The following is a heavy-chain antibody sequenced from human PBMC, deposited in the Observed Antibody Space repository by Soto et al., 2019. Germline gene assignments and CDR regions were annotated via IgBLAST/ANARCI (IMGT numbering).Heavy chain of an antibody. CDR3: ARDGDYDSSGYFY. D-gene: IGHD3-22*01. CDR1: GFTFSSYA. Sequence: GGSLRLSCAASGFTFSSYAMSWVRQAPGKGLEWVSAISGSGGSTYYADSAKGRFTISRDNAKNSLYLQMNSLRAEDTAVYYCARDGDYDSSGYFYWGQGTLVTVSS. CDR2: ISGSGGST. V-gene: IGHV3-23*01. J-gene: IGHJ4*02.